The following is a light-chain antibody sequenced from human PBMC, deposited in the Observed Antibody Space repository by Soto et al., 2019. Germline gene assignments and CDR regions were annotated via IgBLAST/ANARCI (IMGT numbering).Light chain of an antibody. J-gene: IGKJ2*01. CDR2: AAS. CDR1: QSVSSNY. Sequence: IVFTQSPCTLSLSPGERAALSCRASQSVSSNYLAWYQQKLGQAPRLLISAASSRATGIPDRFSGSASGTDFTLTISRLEPEDFAVYYCQQYGSSPYTFGQGTKVDIK. CDR3: QQYGSSPYT. V-gene: IGKV3-20*01.